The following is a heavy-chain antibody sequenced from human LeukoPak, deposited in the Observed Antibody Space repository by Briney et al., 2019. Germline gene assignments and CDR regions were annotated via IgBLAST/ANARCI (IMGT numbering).Heavy chain of an antibody. CDR2: TTSSGTTI. J-gene: IGHJ4*02. V-gene: IGHV3-11*04. Sequence: GGSLRLSCAASGFTFSDYYMSWIRQAPGKGLECLSYTTSSGTTIYYADSVKGRFTISRDNAKNSLYLQMNTLRAEDTAVYYCARDRHKYNYDSGGYPPYWGQGTLVTVSS. D-gene: IGHD3-22*01. CDR3: ARDRHKYNYDSGGYPPY. CDR1: GFTFSDYY.